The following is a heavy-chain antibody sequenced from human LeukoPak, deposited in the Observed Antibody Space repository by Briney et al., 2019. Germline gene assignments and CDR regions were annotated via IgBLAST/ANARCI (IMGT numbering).Heavy chain of an antibody. CDR1: GFTFTSSA. CDR2: IVVGSGNT. Sequence: SVKVSCKASGFTFTSSAEQWVRQARGQRLEWIGWIVVGSGNTNYAQKFQERVTITRDMSTSTAYMELSSLRSEDTAVYYCAADLENIVVVPAAIWGQGTLVTVSS. D-gene: IGHD2-2*02. V-gene: IGHV1-58*01. CDR3: AADLENIVVVPAAI. J-gene: IGHJ4*02.